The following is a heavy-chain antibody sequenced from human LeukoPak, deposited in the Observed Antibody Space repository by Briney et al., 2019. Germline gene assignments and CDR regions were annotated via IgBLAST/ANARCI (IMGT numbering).Heavy chain of an antibody. Sequence: GGSLRLSCAASGFTLTTYTMHWLRQAPGKGLEWVSSISSRSSHIDYTDSVKGRFVISRDNAKNSLYLQMNSLRAEDTAVYYCAREGNSWYDYWGQGTLVTVSS. J-gene: IGHJ4*02. V-gene: IGHV3-21*01. CDR1: GFTLTTYT. D-gene: IGHD6-13*01. CDR2: ISSRSSHI. CDR3: AREGNSWYDY.